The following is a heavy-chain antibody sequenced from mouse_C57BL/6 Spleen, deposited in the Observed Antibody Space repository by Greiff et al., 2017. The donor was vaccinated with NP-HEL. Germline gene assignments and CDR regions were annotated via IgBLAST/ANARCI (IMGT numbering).Heavy chain of an antibody. CDR2: IWGDGGT. Sequence: QVQLQQSGPGLVAPSQSLSIPSPVSGFSLTRYGVSWVRHPPGRVLEWRGVIWGDGGTNYHPALISRLSISKDNSKSQVFLKLNSLQTDDTATYYCAAIYYDYDSAWFAYWGQGTLVTVSA. CDR3: AAIYYDYDSAWFAY. J-gene: IGHJ3*01. V-gene: IGHV2-3*01. CDR1: GFSLTRYG. D-gene: IGHD2-4*01.